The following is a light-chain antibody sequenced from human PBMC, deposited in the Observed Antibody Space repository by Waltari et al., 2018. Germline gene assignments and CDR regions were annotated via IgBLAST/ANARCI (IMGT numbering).Light chain of an antibody. Sequence: DIQMRQSPSTLSASVGDRVTITCRASRRLSTGPAWYQQKPGKAPKPLIYGASTLEIGVPSRFSGSGSGKDFSLTISSLQPDDFATYYCQQYATYPRTFGQGTNVEVK. V-gene: IGKV1-5*03. CDR1: RRLSTG. CDR3: QQYATYPRT. J-gene: IGKJ1*01. CDR2: GAS.